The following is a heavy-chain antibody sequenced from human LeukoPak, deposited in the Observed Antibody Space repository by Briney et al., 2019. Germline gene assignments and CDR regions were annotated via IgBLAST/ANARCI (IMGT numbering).Heavy chain of an antibody. V-gene: IGHV3-23*01. CDR2: ISGSGGST. CDR3: AKDQWRQQLVPSGFDY. Sequence: GGSLRLSCAASGFTFSSYAMSWVRQAPGKGLEWVSAISGSGGSTYYADSVKGRFTISRDNSKNTLYLQMNSLRAEDTAVYYCAKDQWRQQLVPSGFDYWGQGTLVTVSS. CDR1: GFTFSSYA. D-gene: IGHD6-13*01. J-gene: IGHJ4*02.